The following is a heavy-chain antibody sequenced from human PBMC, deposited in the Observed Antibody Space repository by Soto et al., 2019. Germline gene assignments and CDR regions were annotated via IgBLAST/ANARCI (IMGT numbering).Heavy chain of an antibody. CDR1: GFSLSTSGVG. V-gene: IGHV2-5*01. D-gene: IGHD3-3*01. CDR2: IYWNDDK. J-gene: IGHJ6*02. CDR3: AHSLRDYDFWSGSAPPLFGYYYYGMDV. Sequence: SGPTLVKPTQTLTLTCTFSGFSLSTSGVGVGWIRQPPGKALEWLALIYWNDDKRYSPSLKSRLTITKDTSKNQVVLTMTNLDPVDTATYYCAHSLRDYDFWSGSAPPLFGYYYYGMDVWGQGTTVTVSS.